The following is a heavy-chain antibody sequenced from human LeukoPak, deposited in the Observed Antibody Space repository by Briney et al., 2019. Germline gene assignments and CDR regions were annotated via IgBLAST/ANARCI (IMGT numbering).Heavy chain of an antibody. CDR1: GFTFSTHA. CDR2: IEGSGSGT. Sequence: GGSLRLSCAASGFTFSTHAMSWVCQAPGKGLEWVSAIEGSGSGTYYADSVKGRFTISRDNSKNTLYLQMNSLRAEDTAVYYCAKGCLSCDNSGYYWGLGTLVTVSS. CDR3: AKGCLSCDNSGYY. V-gene: IGHV3-23*01. J-gene: IGHJ4*02. D-gene: IGHD1-26*01.